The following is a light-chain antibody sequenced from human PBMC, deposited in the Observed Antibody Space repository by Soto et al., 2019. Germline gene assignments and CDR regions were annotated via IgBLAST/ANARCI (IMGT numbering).Light chain of an antibody. CDR1: RTVHSN. V-gene: IGKV3-15*01. Sequence: EIVMTQSPATVSVSPGDRATLSCRASRTVHSNVAWYQHKPGQAPRLLIYGASFRATGVPARFSGSGFGTEFTLTISSLQSEDFAVYYCQQYNKLPRPFGQGTKGDIK. CDR2: GAS. CDR3: QQYNKLPRP. J-gene: IGKJ1*01.